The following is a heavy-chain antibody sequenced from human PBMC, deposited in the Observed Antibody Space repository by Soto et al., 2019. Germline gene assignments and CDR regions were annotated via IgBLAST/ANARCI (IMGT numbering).Heavy chain of an antibody. Sequence: ASVKVSCKASGYTFTGYYMHWVRQAPGQGLEWMGWINPNSGGTSYAQKFQGRVTMTRDTSISTSYMELSSLRSDDTAVYYCARDAGNIVAVFAPTTNGFDPWGKGSLVTVSS. CDR1: GYTFTGYY. CDR2: INPNSGGT. J-gene: IGHJ5*02. D-gene: IGHD3-22*01. CDR3: ARDAGNIVAVFAPTTNGFDP. V-gene: IGHV1-2*02.